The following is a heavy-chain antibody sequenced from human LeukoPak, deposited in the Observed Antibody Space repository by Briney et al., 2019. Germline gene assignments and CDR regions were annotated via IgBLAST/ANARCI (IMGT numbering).Heavy chain of an antibody. CDR3: VKTMMTFGGVIRTDAFDI. V-gene: IGHV3-64D*06. J-gene: IGHJ3*02. Sequence: GGSLRLSCSASGITFSTFAMHWVRQAPGKRLEYVSGINNNGDSTYYSDSVKARLTISRDNSKNTLFLQMASLRAEDTAVYYCVKTMMTFGGVIRTDAFDIWGQGTMVIVSS. D-gene: IGHD3-16*01. CDR1: GITFSTFA. CDR2: INNNGDST.